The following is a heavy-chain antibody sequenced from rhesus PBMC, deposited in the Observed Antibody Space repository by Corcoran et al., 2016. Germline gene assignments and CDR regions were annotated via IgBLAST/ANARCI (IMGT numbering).Heavy chain of an antibody. Sequence: QVQLQESGPGLVKPSETLSLTCVVSGGSISGGYGWGWIRQPPGQGLAWIGSINSSRGNTTYNTSLKSRVTMSTDTSKNQFSRKLSSVTAADTAVYYCARGGITIFGLVRHLDYWGQGVLVAVSS. V-gene: IGHV4-127*01. J-gene: IGHJ4*01. CDR1: GGSISGGYG. CDR3: ARGGITIFGLVRHLDY. D-gene: IGHD3-3*01. CDR2: INSSRGNT.